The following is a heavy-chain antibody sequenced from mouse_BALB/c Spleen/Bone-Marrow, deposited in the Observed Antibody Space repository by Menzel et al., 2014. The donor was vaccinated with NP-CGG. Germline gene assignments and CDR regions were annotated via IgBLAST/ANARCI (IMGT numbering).Heavy chain of an antibody. CDR2: IDPANGNT. V-gene: IGHV14-3*02. CDR1: GFNIKDTY. D-gene: IGHD2-4*01. Sequence: VQLQQSGAELVKPGASVKLSCTASGFNIKDTYMHWVKQRPEQGLEWIGRIDPANGNTKYDPKFQGKATITANTSSNTAYLQISSLTSEDTAVYYCAMITTGAWFAYWGQGTLVTVSA. CDR3: AMITTGAWFAY. J-gene: IGHJ3*01.